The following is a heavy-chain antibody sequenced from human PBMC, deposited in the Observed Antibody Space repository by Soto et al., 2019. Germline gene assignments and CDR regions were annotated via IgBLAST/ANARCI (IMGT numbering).Heavy chain of an antibody. D-gene: IGHD3-9*01. CDR1: GFTFSNAW. V-gene: IGHV3-15*01. CDR2: IKSKTDGGTT. J-gene: IGHJ4*02. Sequence: GGSLRLSCAASGFTFSNAWMSWVRQAPGKGLEWVGRIKSKTDGGTTDYAAPVKGRFTISRDDSKNTLYLQMNSLKTEDTAVYYCTTVSTQVLRYFDWLSARTDYWGQGTLVTVSS. CDR3: TTVSTQVLRYFDWLSARTDY.